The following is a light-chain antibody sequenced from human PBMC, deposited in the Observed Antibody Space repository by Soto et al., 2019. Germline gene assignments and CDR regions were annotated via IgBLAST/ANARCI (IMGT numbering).Light chain of an antibody. Sequence: DIQMTQSPSTLSASVGDRVTITCRASQRISSWLAWYQQKPGRASKLLIFDASSLESGAPSRFSGSGSGTEFTLTISSLQPDDFATYYCLQYNTYSQTFGQGTKVDIK. CDR3: LQYNTYSQT. V-gene: IGKV1-5*01. J-gene: IGKJ1*01. CDR1: QRISSW. CDR2: DAS.